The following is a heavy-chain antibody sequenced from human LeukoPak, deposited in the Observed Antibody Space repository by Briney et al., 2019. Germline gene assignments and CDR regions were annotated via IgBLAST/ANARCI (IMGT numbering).Heavy chain of an antibody. CDR1: GFSFSSYV. J-gene: IGHJ4*02. D-gene: IGHD4-23*01. V-gene: IGHV3-48*04. CDR2: INHNSMMI. Sequence: GGSLRLSCEASGFSFSSYVMSWVRQAPGKGLEWVSYINHNSMMIYYADCVKGRFTISRDNAKNSLYLQMNSLRVEDTAVYYCARTNTMVTPRHFDYWGQGTLVTVSS. CDR3: ARTNTMVTPRHFDY.